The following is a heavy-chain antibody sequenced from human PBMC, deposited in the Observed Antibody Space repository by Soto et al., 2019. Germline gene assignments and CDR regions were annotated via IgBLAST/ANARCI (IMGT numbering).Heavy chain of an antibody. D-gene: IGHD5-12*01. Sequence: QVQLVESGGGVVQPGRSLRLSCAASGFTFSSYGMHWVRQAPGKGLEWVAVIWYDGGNKYYADSVKGRFTISRDNSKNTLYLQMNSLRGEDTAVYYCAREGLRGADDDAFDIWGQGTMVTVS. CDR2: IWYDGGNK. CDR1: GFTFSSYG. CDR3: AREGLRGADDDAFDI. V-gene: IGHV3-33*01. J-gene: IGHJ3*02.